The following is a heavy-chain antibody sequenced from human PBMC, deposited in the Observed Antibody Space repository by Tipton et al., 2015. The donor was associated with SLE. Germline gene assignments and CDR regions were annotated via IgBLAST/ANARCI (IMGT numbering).Heavy chain of an antibody. V-gene: IGHV4-39*07. CDR3: ARGPCYYMDV. Sequence: TLSLTCTVSNGSISSSPYYWGWIRQSPGKGLEWVGSIYYSGSTYYSPSLKSRVTISVDTSRNQCSLNLTSVTAADTAVYYCARGPCYYMDVWGKGTTVTVSS. J-gene: IGHJ6*03. CDR1: NGSISSSPYY. CDR2: IYYSGST.